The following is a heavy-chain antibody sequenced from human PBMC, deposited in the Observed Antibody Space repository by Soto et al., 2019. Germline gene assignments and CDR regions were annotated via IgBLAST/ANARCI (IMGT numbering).Heavy chain of an antibody. D-gene: IGHD3-22*01. CDR3: ARETYSYDSSGPSDCDI. Sequence: GGSLRLSCAASGFTFSSYATHWVRQAPGKGLEWVAVISYDGSNKYYADSVKGRFTISRDNSKNTLYLQMNSLRAEDTAVYYCARETYSYDSSGPSDCDIWGQGTMVTVSS. CDR2: ISYDGSNK. J-gene: IGHJ3*02. V-gene: IGHV3-30-3*01. CDR1: GFTFSSYA.